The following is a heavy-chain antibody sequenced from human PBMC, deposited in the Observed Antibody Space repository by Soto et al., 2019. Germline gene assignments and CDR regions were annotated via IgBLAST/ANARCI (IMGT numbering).Heavy chain of an antibody. CDR1: CISVRSNDYY. CDR3: ATFLVPASRNTDFEL. CDR2: LFYSGST. D-gene: IGHD3-10*01. J-gene: IGHJ4*02. V-gene: IGHV4-39*01. Sequence: PSGTLSLTSSVSCISVRSNDYYRGWVRQSPGKGLHWIGNLFYSGSTFYNPSLRSRVTISADTSKNQFSLRLSSVTAADTAVSYCATFLVPASRNTDFELWGQATLVTDCS.